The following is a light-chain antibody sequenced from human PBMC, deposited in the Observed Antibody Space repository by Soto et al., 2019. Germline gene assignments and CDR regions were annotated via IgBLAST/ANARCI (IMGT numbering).Light chain of an antibody. J-gene: IGKJ3*01. Sequence: EIVLTQSPATLSLSPGDRATVSCRASQSVDWYVAWYQHKLGKAPRLLIYDASTRATGIPDRFSGGGSGTDFTLTIRSLEPEDFAVYYCQQRSNWPPITFGPRTKVDMK. CDR3: QQRSNWPPIT. V-gene: IGKV3-11*01. CDR2: DAS. CDR1: QSVDWY.